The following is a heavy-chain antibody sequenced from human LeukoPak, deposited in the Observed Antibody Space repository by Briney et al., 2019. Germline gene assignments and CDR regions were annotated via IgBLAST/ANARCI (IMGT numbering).Heavy chain of an antibody. CDR1: GFTFSSYA. D-gene: IGHD6-19*01. V-gene: IGHV3-30*04. CDR3: ATFAAVAAGGA. CDR2: ISYDGSNK. J-gene: IGHJ5*02. Sequence: QPGRSLRLSCAASGFTFSSYAMHWVRQAPGKGLEWVAVISYDGSNKYYADSVKGRFTISRDNAKNSLYLQMNSLRAEDTAVYYCATFAAVAAGGAWGQGTLVTVSS.